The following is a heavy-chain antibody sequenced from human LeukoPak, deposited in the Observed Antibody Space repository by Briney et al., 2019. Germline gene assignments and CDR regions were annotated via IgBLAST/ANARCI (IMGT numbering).Heavy chain of an antibody. J-gene: IGHJ4*02. CDR1: GGSINSHNYY. V-gene: IGHV4-39*01. Sequence: SETLSLTCTVSGGSINSHNYYWGWIRQPPGKGQEWIGSIYYSGSTYYNPSLESRVTISVDTSKNQFSLKLSSVTAADTAMYYCARRSSSWDCFDYWGQGTLVTVSS. CDR3: ARRSSSWDCFDY. CDR2: IYYSGST. D-gene: IGHD6-13*01.